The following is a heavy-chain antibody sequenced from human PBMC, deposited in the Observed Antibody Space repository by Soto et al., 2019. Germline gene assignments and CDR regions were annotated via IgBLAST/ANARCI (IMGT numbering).Heavy chain of an antibody. D-gene: IGHD3-22*01. CDR2: IYYTGST. Sequence: QVRLQESGPGLVKPSETLSLTCSVSGGSFSTYYWSWIRQPPGKGLEWIGYIYYTGSTNYNPSLTSRVPMSIDTSNNQFSLKLNSVTAADTAVYYCASDSGYTNWNFDLWGRGTLVTVSS. CDR3: ASDSGYTNWNFDL. J-gene: IGHJ2*01. V-gene: IGHV4-59*01. CDR1: GGSFSTYY.